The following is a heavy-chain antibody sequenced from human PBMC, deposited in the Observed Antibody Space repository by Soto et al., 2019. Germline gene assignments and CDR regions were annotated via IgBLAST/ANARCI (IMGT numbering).Heavy chain of an antibody. D-gene: IGHD4-17*01. CDR3: ARVLTVTTVALRFDP. J-gene: IGHJ5*02. CDR1: GGSVSSGSYY. V-gene: IGHV4-61*01. Sequence: QVQLQESGPGLVKPSETLSLTCPVSGGSVSSGSYYWSWIRQPPGKGLEWIGYIDYSGSTNYNPSLKSRVTISVDTSKYQLSLKLSSVTAADTAVYYCARVLTVTTVALRFDPWGQGSLVTVSS. CDR2: IDYSGST.